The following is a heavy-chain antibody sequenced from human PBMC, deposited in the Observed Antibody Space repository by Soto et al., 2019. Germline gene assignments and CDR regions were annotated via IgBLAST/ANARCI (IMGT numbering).Heavy chain of an antibody. J-gene: IGHJ4*02. CDR1: GGSISSSSYY. CDR3: ARRHRLPVAGTFDY. V-gene: IGHV4-39*01. Sequence: SETLSLTCTVSGGSISSSSYYWGWIRQPPGKGLEWIGSIYYSGSTYYNPSLKSRVTISVDTSKNQFSLKLSSVTAADTAVYYCARRHRLPVAGTFDYWGQGTLVTVSS. D-gene: IGHD6-19*01. CDR2: IYYSGST.